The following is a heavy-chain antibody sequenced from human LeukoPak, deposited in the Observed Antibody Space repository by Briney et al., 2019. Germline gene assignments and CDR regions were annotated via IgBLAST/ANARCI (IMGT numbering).Heavy chain of an antibody. V-gene: IGHV1-18*04. CDR3: ARRKGSEVPGNDY. Sequence: ASVKVSCKASGYTFTSYYMHWVRQAPGQGLEWVGWISPYNGNRNYSPKLQGRITLTTDTSTNTAYMELRSLRSDDTAVYYCARRKGSEVPGNDYWGQGTLVTVSS. CDR2: ISPYNGNR. CDR1: GYTFTSYY. J-gene: IGHJ4*02. D-gene: IGHD1-1*01.